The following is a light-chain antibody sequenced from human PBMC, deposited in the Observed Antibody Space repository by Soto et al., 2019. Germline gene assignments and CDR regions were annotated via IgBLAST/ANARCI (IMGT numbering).Light chain of an antibody. V-gene: IGKV3-15*01. CDR3: QQYNNWPWT. Sequence: EIVMTQSPVTLSVSPGERATLPCRASQNIVTNLAWYQQKPGQANRLVIYDASTRATDIPDRFSGSGFGTEFILTISSLQSADFAVYYCQQYNNWPWTFGQGTKVDIK. CDR1: QNIVTN. CDR2: DAS. J-gene: IGKJ1*01.